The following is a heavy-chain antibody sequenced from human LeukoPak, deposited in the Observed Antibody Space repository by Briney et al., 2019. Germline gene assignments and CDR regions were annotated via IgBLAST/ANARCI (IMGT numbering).Heavy chain of an antibody. CDR3: AKGSSGYFFDL. Sequence: GGSLRLSCAASGFTFNNYGLIWVRQAPGKGPEWVSAISNDGGGRTYADFVKGRFTISRDNSKNTLYLQMDSLGADDTALYYCAKGSSGYFFDLWGQGTLVTVYS. J-gene: IGHJ4*02. V-gene: IGHV3-23*01. CDR2: ISNDGGGR. CDR1: GFTFNNYG. D-gene: IGHD3-22*01.